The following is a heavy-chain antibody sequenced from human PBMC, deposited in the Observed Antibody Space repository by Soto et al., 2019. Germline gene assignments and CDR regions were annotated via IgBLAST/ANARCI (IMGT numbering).Heavy chain of an antibody. V-gene: IGHV1-18*04. CDR1: VYTLTTYG. Sequence: XSVKFSYQASVYTLTTYGITWVRQAPGQGLEWMGWISAYNGNTNYARELQGRVTMTTDTSTSTAYMELRSLRSDDTAVYYCARYRGNYPDYWGQGPLVTVSS. D-gene: IGHD5-12*01. CDR2: ISAYNGNT. J-gene: IGHJ4*02. CDR3: ARYRGNYPDY.